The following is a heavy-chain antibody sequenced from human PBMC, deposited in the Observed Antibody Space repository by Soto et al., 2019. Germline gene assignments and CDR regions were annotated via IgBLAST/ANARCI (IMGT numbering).Heavy chain of an antibody. CDR1: GFTFSNAW. CDR2: IKSDAYGGAI. J-gene: IGHJ4*02. V-gene: IGHV3-15*01. D-gene: IGHD2-8*01. Sequence: EVQLVESGGGLVKPGGSLRLSCAGSGFTFSNAWMSWVRRAPGKGLEWVGRIKSDAYGGAIDYAAPVKGRFTISRDDSKNTLFLQMNNLRGEDPAVYSCTTTKGRLEQPTNDFWGQGTPVIVSS. CDR3: TTTKGRLEQPTNDF.